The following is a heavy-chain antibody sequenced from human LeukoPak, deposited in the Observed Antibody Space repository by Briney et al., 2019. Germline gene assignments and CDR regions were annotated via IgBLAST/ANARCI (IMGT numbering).Heavy chain of an antibody. CDR3: ARGRIVYRDGYNLFGY. J-gene: IGHJ4*02. D-gene: IGHD5-24*01. Sequence: ASVKVSCKASGYTFTGYYMHWVRQAPGQGLEWMGWINPNSGGTNYAQKFQGRVTMTRDTSISTAYMELSRLRSDDTAVYYCARGRIVYRDGYNLFGYWGQGTLVTVSS. CDR2: INPNSGGT. V-gene: IGHV1-2*02. CDR1: GYTFTGYY.